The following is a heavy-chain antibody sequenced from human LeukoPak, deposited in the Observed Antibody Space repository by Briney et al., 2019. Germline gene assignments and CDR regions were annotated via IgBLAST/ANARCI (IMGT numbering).Heavy chain of an antibody. D-gene: IGHD2-21*02. CDR2: TYYRSKWYH. V-gene: IGHV6-1*01. J-gene: IGHJ5*01. CDR1: GDSVSTNGAA. CDR3: ARGNRDFDS. Sequence: SQTLSVTCAISGDSVSTNGAAWNWIRQSPSRGLEWLGRTYYRSKWYHDYAPSVQSRITINPDTSKNQFSLHLNSVTPEDTAVYYCARGNRDFDSWGQGTLITVSS.